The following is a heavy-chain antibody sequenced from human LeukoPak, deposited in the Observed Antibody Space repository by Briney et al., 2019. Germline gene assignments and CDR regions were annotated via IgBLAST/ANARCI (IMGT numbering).Heavy chain of an antibody. CDR3: ARDVQYSYGDNYYYYYGMDV. Sequence: GGSLRLSCAASGFTFSSYWMHWVCQAPGKGLVWVSRINSDGSSTSYADSVKGRFTISRDNAKNTLYLQMNSLRAEDTAVYYCARDVQYSYGDNYYYYYGMDVWGQGTTVTVSS. D-gene: IGHD5-18*01. CDR1: GFTFSSYW. CDR2: INSDGSST. V-gene: IGHV3-74*01. J-gene: IGHJ6*02.